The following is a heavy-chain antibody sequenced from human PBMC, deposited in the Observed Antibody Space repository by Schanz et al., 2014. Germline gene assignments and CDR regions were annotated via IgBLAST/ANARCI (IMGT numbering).Heavy chain of an antibody. Sequence: QVQLVQSGAEVKKPGASVKVSCKASGYTFTSDSMHWVRQAPGQGLEWMGMINPSGGSTTYAQKFQGRVTMTRDTSTGTVYMELSSLRSEDTAVYYCASSGAGYSSSSDFDYWGQGTLVTVSS. V-gene: IGHV1-46*01. CDR3: ASSGAGYSSSSDFDY. D-gene: IGHD6-13*01. J-gene: IGHJ4*02. CDR1: GYTFTSDS. CDR2: INPSGGST.